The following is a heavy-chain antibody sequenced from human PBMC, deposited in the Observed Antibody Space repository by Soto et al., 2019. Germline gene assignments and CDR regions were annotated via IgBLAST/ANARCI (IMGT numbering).Heavy chain of an antibody. D-gene: IGHD4-17*01. J-gene: IGHJ6*02. V-gene: IGHV1-69*08. CDR2: IIPILGIA. CDR1: GGTFSSYT. CDR3: ARDYGDYEVYYYYYGMDV. Sequence: QVQLVQSGAEVKKPGSSVKVSCKASGGTFSSYTIRWVRQAPGQGLEWMGRIIPILGIANYAQKFQGRVTITPDKSTSTAYMELSSLRSEHTAVYYCARDYGDYEVYYYYYGMDVWGQGTTVTVSS.